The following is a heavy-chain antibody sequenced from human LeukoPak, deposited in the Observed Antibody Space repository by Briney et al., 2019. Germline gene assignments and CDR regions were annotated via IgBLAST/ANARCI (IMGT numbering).Heavy chain of an antibody. CDR3: ARSDTMVRGVIDAFDI. D-gene: IGHD3-10*01. CDR2: MNPNSGNT. J-gene: IGHJ3*02. V-gene: IGHV1-8*01. CDR1: GYTFTSYD. Sequence: ASVKVSCKASGYTFTSYDINWVRQATGQGLEWMGWMNPNSGNTGYAQKFQGRVTMTRNTSISTAYMELSSLRSEDTAVYYCARSDTMVRGVIDAFDIWGQGTMVTVSS.